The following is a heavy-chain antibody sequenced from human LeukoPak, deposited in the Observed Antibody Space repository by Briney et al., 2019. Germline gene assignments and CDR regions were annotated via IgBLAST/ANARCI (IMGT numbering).Heavy chain of an antibody. J-gene: IGHJ4*02. CDR2: INHSGST. CDR1: GGSISSYY. CDR3: ARSGLFAAMRGIDY. D-gene: IGHD1-26*01. V-gene: IGHV4-34*01. Sequence: PSETLSLTCTVSGGSISSYYWSWIRQPPGKGLEWIGEINHSGSTNYNPSLKSRVTISVDTSKNQFSLKLSSVTAADTAVYYCARSGLFAAMRGIDYWGQGTLVTVSS.